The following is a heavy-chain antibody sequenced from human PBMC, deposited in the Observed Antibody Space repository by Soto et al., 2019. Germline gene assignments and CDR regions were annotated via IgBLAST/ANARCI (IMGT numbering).Heavy chain of an antibody. J-gene: IGHJ4*02. CDR2: IKSKTAGGTT. Sequence: GGSLRLSCVVSGLTLSNVWMNWVRQAPGKGLEWVGRIKSKTAGGTTDYAAPVKGRFTISRDDSENTLFLHMNSLKTEDTAVYYCSYGANQYFDYWGQGALVTV. CDR3: SYGANQYFDY. D-gene: IGHD4-17*01. V-gene: IGHV3-15*07. CDR1: GLTLSNVW.